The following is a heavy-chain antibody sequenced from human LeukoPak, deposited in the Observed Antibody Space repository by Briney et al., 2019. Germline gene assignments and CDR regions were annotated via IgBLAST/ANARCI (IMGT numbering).Heavy chain of an antibody. CDR2: IYSGGST. CDR1: GFTVSRNY. Sequence: GGSLRLSCVASGFTVSRNYMSWVRQAPGKGLEWVSLIYSGGSTYYADSVKGRFTISRDNSKNTLYVQMNSLRAEDTAVYYCARDRGYYDSSGYYGFDYWGQGTLVTVSS. J-gene: IGHJ4*02. V-gene: IGHV3-66*01. D-gene: IGHD3-22*01. CDR3: ARDRGYYDSSGYYGFDY.